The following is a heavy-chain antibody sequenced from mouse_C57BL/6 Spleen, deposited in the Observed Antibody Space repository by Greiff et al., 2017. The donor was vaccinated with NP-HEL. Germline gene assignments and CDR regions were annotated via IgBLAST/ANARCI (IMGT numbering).Heavy chain of an antibody. CDR2: INPYNGGT. Sequence: EVQLQQSGPVLVKPGASVKMSCKASGYTFTDYYMNWVKQSPGKSLEWIGVINPYNGGTSYNQKFKGKATLTVDKSSSTAYMELNSLTSEDSAVYYCARDGNYPFAYWGQGTLVTVSA. CDR1: GYTFTDYY. CDR3: ARDGNYPFAY. J-gene: IGHJ3*01. V-gene: IGHV1-19*01. D-gene: IGHD2-1*01.